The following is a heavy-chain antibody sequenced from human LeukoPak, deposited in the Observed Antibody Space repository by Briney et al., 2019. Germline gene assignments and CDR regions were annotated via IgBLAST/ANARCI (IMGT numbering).Heavy chain of an antibody. CDR1: GESFSRYY. V-gene: IGHV3-21*01. D-gene: IGHD3-16*01. CDR3: ARDYGFDY. J-gene: IGHJ4*02. Sequence: ETLSLTCTVNGESFSRYYWAFIRQTPGKGLEWVSSISSSSSYIYYADSVKGRFTISRDNAKNSLYLQMNSLRAEDTAVYYCARDYGFDYWGQGTLVTVSS. CDR2: ISSSSSYI.